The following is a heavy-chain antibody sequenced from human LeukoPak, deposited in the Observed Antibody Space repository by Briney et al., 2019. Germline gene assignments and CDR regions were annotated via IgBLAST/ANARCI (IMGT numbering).Heavy chain of an antibody. Sequence: SETLSLTCTVSGGSISSSSYYWGWIRQSPGKGLEWIAEISQNGDSNYNMSLKSRVTISLDKSKNQVSLKLSSVTAADTAVYYCARRRRWLQLRNYYFDYWGQGTLVTVSS. CDR2: ISQNGDS. CDR1: GGSISSSSYY. J-gene: IGHJ4*02. D-gene: IGHD5-24*01. V-gene: IGHV4-61*05. CDR3: ARRRRWLQLRNYYFDY.